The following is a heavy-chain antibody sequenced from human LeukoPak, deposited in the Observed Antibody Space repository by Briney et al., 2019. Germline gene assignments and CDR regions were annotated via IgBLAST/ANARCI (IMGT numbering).Heavy chain of an antibody. V-gene: IGHV3-21*01. CDR3: ARVHSCSYQYYYYYYMDV. J-gene: IGHJ6*03. CDR2: ISGSSSYI. CDR1: GFTFSSYS. D-gene: IGHD1-26*01. Sequence: GGSLRLSCAASGFTFSSYSMNWIRLAPGKGLEWVSSISGSSSYIYYADSVKGRFTISRDNANNSLYLQMNSLRAEDTAVYYCARVHSCSYQYYYYYYMDVWGKGTTVTVSS.